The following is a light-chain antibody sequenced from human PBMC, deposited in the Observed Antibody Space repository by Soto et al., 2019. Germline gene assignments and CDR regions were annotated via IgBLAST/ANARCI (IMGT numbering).Light chain of an antibody. Sequence: DIVITQSPLSLPVTPGEPASISCRSSQSLLHSNGYNYLDWYLQKPGQSPQLLIYLGSNRASGVPDRFSGSGSGTDFTLKISRVEAEDVGVYYCMQALQTPWTFGQGTKVVIK. CDR3: MQALQTPWT. CDR2: LGS. V-gene: IGKV2-28*01. CDR1: QSLLHSNGYNY. J-gene: IGKJ1*01.